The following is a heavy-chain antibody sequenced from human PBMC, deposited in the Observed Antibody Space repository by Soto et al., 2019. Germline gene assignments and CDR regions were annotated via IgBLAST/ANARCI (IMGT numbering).Heavy chain of an antibody. Sequence: ASVKVSCKTSGYTFSDYGITWVRQAPGQGLEWMGWISAYDGKTNSAQKFQGRVTMTTDTSTSTAHMELRSLTSDDTALYYCARDRPYYYDSSGYYAPLDSWGQGTLVTV. D-gene: IGHD3-22*01. V-gene: IGHV1-18*01. CDR1: GYTFSDYG. J-gene: IGHJ4*02. CDR3: ARDRPYYYDSSGYYAPLDS. CDR2: ISAYDGKT.